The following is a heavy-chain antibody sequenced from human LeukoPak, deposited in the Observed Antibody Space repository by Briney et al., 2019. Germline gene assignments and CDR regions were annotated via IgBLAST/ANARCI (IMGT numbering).Heavy chain of an antibody. CDR3: AREIGRIAARPQGAFDI. V-gene: IGHV4-31*03. J-gene: IGHJ3*02. Sequence: SQTLSLTCTVSGGSISSGGYYWSWIRQHPGKGLEWIGYIYYSGSTYYNPSLKSRVTISVDTSKNQFSLKLSSVTAADTAVYYCAREIGRIAARPQGAFDIWGQGTMATVSS. CDR1: GGSISSGGYY. CDR2: IYYSGST. D-gene: IGHD6-6*01.